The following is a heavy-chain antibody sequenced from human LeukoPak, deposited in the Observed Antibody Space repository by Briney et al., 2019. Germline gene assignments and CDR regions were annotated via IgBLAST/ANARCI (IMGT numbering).Heavy chain of an antibody. CDR1: GFTFSSYG. D-gene: IGHD3-10*01. CDR2: ISYDGSNK. CDR3: AKWGAQSGSYRVVDC. Sequence: PGGSLRLSCAASGFTFSSYGMRWVRQAPGKGLEWVAVISYDGSNKYYADSVKGRFTISRDNSKNTLYLQMNSLRAEDTAVYYCAKWGAQSGSYRVVDCWGRGTLVTVSS. V-gene: IGHV3-30*18. J-gene: IGHJ4*02.